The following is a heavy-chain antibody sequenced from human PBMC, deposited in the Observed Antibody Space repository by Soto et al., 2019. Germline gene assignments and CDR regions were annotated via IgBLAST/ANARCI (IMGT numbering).Heavy chain of an antibody. D-gene: IGHD2-15*01. J-gene: IGHJ3*02. Sequence: ESGGGVVQPGRSLRLSCAASGFTFSSYGMHWVRQAPGKGLEWVAVISYDGSNKYYADSVKGRFTISRDNSKNTLYLQMNSLRAEDTAVYYCAKGGPTVAATLDDGAFDIWGQGTMVTVSS. CDR2: ISYDGSNK. CDR3: AKGGPTVAATLDDGAFDI. CDR1: GFTFSSYG. V-gene: IGHV3-30*18.